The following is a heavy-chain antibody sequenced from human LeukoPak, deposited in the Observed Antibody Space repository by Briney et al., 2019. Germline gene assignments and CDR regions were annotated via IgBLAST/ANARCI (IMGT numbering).Heavy chain of an antibody. V-gene: IGHV4-61*05. J-gene: IGHJ4*02. CDR3: ARGPRGYSYGPGSRFDY. Sequence: SETLSLTCTVSGGSISSNSYYWGWIRQPPGRGLEWIGSIYYSGITYYSGSIFYNPSLKSRVTITVDASKNEISLKLSSVTAADTAVYYCARGPRGYSYGPGSRFDYWGQGTLVTVSS. D-gene: IGHD5-18*01. CDR2: IYYSGIT. CDR1: GGSISSNSYY.